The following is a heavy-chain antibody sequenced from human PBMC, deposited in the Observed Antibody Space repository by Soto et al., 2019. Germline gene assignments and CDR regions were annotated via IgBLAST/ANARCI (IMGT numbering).Heavy chain of an antibody. CDR1: GGSINSRSYY. CDR2: IYYSGST. V-gene: IGHV4-39*01. D-gene: IGHD2-21*02. CDR3: ARQRTSVVTQAYFDD. Sequence: LSLTCTVSGGSINSRSYYWGWIRQSPGKGLEWIGSIYYSGSTYYNPSLKSRVAMSVDTSKNQFSLKLRSVSAADTAVYYCARQRTSVVTQAYFDDWGQGSLVTVSS. J-gene: IGHJ4*02.